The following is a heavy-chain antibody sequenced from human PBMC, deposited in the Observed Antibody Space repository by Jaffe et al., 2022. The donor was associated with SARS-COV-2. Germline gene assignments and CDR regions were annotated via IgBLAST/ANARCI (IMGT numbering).Heavy chain of an antibody. CDR3: AHIHQYYDYVWGSYRYQAFDI. Sequence: QITLKESGPTLVKPTQTLTLTCTFSGFSLSTSGVGVGWIRQPPGKALEWLALIYWDDDKRYSPSLKSRLTITKDTSKNQVVLTMTNMDPVDTATYYCAHIHQYYDYVWGSYRYQAFDIWGQGTMVTVSS. CDR2: IYWDDDK. CDR1: GFSLSTSGVG. J-gene: IGHJ3*02. D-gene: IGHD3-16*02. V-gene: IGHV2-5*02.